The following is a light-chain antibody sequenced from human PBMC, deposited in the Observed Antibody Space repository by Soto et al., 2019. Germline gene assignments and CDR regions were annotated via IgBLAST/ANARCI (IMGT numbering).Light chain of an antibody. V-gene: IGLV2-14*01. CDR1: SSDVGGYNY. CDR2: DVS. Sequence: QSALTQPASVSGSPGQSITISCTGTSSDVGGYNYVSWYQQHPGKAPRLMIYDVSNRPSGVSNRFSGSKSGNTASLTISGLQAEHEADYYCSSYTSSSTLAVFGGGTKVTVL. J-gene: IGLJ2*01. CDR3: SSYTSSSTLAV.